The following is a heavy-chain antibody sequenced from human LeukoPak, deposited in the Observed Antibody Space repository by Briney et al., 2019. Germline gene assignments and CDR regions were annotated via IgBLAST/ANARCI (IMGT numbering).Heavy chain of an antibody. Sequence: PGGSLRLSCVATGLSFGGYGMHWVRQAPGKGLEWIAYIRYDGTDQNYADSVKGRFTISRDNSKNRLFLQMNSLRDEDTAVYYCAKDLVAAVGRYFDDWGQGTLVIVSS. CDR3: AKDLVAAVGRYFDD. D-gene: IGHD6-13*01. CDR2: IRYDGTDQ. V-gene: IGHV3-30*02. CDR1: GLSFGGYG. J-gene: IGHJ4*02.